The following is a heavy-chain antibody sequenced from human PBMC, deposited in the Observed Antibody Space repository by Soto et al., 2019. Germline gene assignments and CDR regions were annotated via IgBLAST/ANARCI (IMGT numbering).Heavy chain of an antibody. V-gene: IGHV4-4*02. Sequence: QVQLQESGPGLVKPSGTLSLTCAVSGGSISSSNWWSWVRQPPGKGLEWIGEIYHSASTNYNPSLKSRDTISVDKSTNQFSLKLSSVTAADTAVYYCAGQRSGGWFDPWGQGTLVTVSS. J-gene: IGHJ5*02. CDR1: GGSISSSNW. D-gene: IGHD1-26*01. CDR3: AGQRSGGWFDP. CDR2: IYHSAST.